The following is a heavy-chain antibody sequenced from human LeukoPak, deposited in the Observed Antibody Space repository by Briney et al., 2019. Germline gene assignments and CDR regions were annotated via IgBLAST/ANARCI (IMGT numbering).Heavy chain of an antibody. D-gene: IGHD3-10*01. CDR3: ASGYYYGSGSYYHY. V-gene: IGHV4-61*01. Sequence: SETLSLTCTVSGGSVSSDSYYWSWIRQPPGKGLEWIGYIYYSGSTNYNPSLKSRVTISVDTSKNQFSLKLSSVTAADTAVYYCASGYYYGSGSYYHYWGQGTLVTVSS. J-gene: IGHJ4*02. CDR2: IYYSGST. CDR1: GGSVSSDSYY.